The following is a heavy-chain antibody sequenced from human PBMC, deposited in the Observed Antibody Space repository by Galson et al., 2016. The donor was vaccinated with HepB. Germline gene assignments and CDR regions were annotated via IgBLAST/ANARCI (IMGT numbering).Heavy chain of an antibody. CDR2: ISGSGGST. J-gene: IGHJ6*03. V-gene: IGHV3-23*01. Sequence: LRLSCAASGFNFSNYAMSWVRQAPGKGLEWVSVISGSGGSTYFADSVKGRFTFSRDTSTNTLYLQMNSLRAEDTAVYYCAKAPRPLLRSYYYYYYYMDVWGKGTTVTVSS. CDR1: GFNFSNYA. CDR3: AKAPRPLLRSYYYYYYYMDV. D-gene: IGHD3-22*01.